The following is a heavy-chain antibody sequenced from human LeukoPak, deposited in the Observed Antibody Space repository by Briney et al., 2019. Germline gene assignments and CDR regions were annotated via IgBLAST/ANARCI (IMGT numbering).Heavy chain of an antibody. Sequence: SETLSLTCTVSGGSISSGDYYWSWIRQPPGKGLEWIGYIYYSGSTYYNPSLKSRVTISVDTSKNQFSLKLSSVTAADTVVYYCARAFVNYGYNDCWGQGTLVTVSS. V-gene: IGHV4-30-4*01. CDR2: IYYSGST. CDR3: ARAFVNYGYNDC. CDR1: GGSISSGDYY. J-gene: IGHJ4*02. D-gene: IGHD5-24*01.